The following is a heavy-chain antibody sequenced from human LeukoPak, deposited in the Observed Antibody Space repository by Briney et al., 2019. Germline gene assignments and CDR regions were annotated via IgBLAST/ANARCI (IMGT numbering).Heavy chain of an antibody. CDR3: ASQGSSSWFYYYYYYMDV. V-gene: IGHV7-4-1*02. CDR1: GYTFTSYA. Sequence: GASVKVSCKASGYTFTSYAMNWVRQAPGQGLEWMGWINTNTGNPTYAQGFTGRFVFSLDTSVSTAYLQISSLKAEDTAVYYCASQGSSSWFYYYYYYMDVWGKGTTVTISS. D-gene: IGHD6-13*01. J-gene: IGHJ6*03. CDR2: INTNTGNP.